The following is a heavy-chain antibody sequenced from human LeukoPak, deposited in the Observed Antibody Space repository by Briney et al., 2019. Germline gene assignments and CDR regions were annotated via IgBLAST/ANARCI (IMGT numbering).Heavy chain of an antibody. D-gene: IGHD2-2*01. CDR2: INPSGGST. CDR3: ARDEGQGYCSSTSCYRSTFDY. J-gene: IGHJ4*02. V-gene: IGHV1-46*01. CDR1: GYTFTSYY. Sequence: ASVKVSCKASGYTFTSYYMHWVRQAPGQGLEWMGIINPSGGSTSYAQKFQGRVTMTRDTSTSPVYMELSSLRSEDTAVYYCARDEGQGYCSSTSCYRSTFDYWGQGTLVTVSS.